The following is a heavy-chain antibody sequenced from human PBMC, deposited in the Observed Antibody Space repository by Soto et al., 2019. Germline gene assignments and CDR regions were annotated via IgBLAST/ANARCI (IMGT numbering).Heavy chain of an antibody. Sequence: LALTCTVSGGSISSGGLYWNWIRQHSGKGLEWIGYIYNNGSAYYNPSLKSRVTVSVDTSKNHFSLKLSSVTAADTAVYYCARARFGELGSYGMDVWGQGTTVTVSS. V-gene: IGHV4-31*03. CDR3: ARARFGELGSYGMDV. J-gene: IGHJ6*02. CDR1: GGSISSGGLY. D-gene: IGHD3-10*01. CDR2: IYNNGSA.